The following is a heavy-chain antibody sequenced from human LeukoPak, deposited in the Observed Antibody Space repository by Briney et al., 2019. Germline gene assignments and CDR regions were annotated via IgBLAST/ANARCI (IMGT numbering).Heavy chain of an antibody. CDR2: IKSKTDGGTT. D-gene: IGHD3-22*01. CDR1: GFTFSNAW. V-gene: IGHV3-15*01. J-gene: IGHJ4*02. CDR3: TGLVDYYDSSGYFIDY. Sequence: KPGGSLRLSCAASGFTFSNAWMSWVRQAPGKGLEWVGRIKSKTDGGTTDYAAPVKGRFTISRDDSKSTLYLQMNSLKTEDTAVYYCTGLVDYYDSSGYFIDYWGQGTLVTVSS.